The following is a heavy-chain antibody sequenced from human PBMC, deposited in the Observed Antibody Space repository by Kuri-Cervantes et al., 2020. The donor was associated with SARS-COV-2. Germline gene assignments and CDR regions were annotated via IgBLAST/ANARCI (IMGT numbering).Heavy chain of an antibody. J-gene: IGHJ4*02. CDR1: GFTFKTYG. D-gene: IGHD4-17*01. CDR3: ARGDYGDYGDY. V-gene: IGHV3-30*02. CDR2: TRYDGNNQ. Sequence: GESLKISCAASGFTFKTYGMHWVRQAPGKGLEWVAFTRYDGNNQYYGDSVKGRFSISRDNSKNTLYLQMNSLRAEDTAVYYCARGDYGDYGDYWGQGTLVTVSS.